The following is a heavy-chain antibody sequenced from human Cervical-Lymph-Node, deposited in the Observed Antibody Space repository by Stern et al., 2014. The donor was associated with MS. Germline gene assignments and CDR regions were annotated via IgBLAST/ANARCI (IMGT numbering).Heavy chain of an antibody. D-gene: IGHD1-1*01. CDR2: IIPVVGTA. CDR3: ARGPYNRDFFEY. CDR1: GGTFSRYG. V-gene: IGHV1-69*01. Sequence: VQLVQSGAEVRKPGSSVKVSCKASGGTFSRYGISWVRQAPGQGLEWMGGIIPVVGTAYYAERFQGRVANTADGSTSTAYMELSSLTSADTAVYYCARGPYNRDFFEYWGQGTLVTVSS. J-gene: IGHJ4*02.